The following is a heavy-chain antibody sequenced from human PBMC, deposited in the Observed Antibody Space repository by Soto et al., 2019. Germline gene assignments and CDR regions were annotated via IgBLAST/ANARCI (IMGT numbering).Heavy chain of an antibody. Sequence: PGESLKISCKGSGYSFTSYWIGWVRQMPGKGLEWMGIIYPGDSDTRYSPSFQGQVTISADKSISTAYLQWSSLKASDTARYYCARRGIAAAGTTSYYYYGMDVWGQGTTVTVSS. CDR3: ARRGIAAAGTTSYYYYGMDV. D-gene: IGHD6-13*01. CDR1: GYSFTSYW. J-gene: IGHJ6*02. CDR2: IYPGDSDT. V-gene: IGHV5-51*01.